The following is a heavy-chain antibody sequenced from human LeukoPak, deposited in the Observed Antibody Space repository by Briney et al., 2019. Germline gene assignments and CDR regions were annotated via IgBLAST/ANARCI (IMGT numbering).Heavy chain of an antibody. Sequence: GGSLRLSCAASGFTFSSYGMSWVRQAPGKGLEWVSAISGSGGSTYYADSVKGRFTISRDNAKNSLYLQMNSLRAEDTAVYYCARDRRAEYYFDYWGQGTLVTVSS. CDR1: GFTFSSYG. CDR3: ARDRRAEYYFDY. J-gene: IGHJ4*02. CDR2: ISGSGGST. V-gene: IGHV3-23*01.